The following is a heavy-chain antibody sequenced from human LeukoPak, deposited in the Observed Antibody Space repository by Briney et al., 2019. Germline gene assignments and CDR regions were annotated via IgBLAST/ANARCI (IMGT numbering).Heavy chain of an antibody. Sequence: GGSLRLSCAASGFTVSSNYMSWVRQAPGKGLEWVSVIYSGGSTYYADSVKGRFTISRDNSKNTLYLQMNSLRAEDTAVYYCARGRSRGSGSYLFDYWGQGTLVTVSS. J-gene: IGHJ4*02. CDR3: ARGRSRGSGSYLFDY. V-gene: IGHV3-66*02. D-gene: IGHD3-10*01. CDR1: GFTVSSNY. CDR2: IYSGGST.